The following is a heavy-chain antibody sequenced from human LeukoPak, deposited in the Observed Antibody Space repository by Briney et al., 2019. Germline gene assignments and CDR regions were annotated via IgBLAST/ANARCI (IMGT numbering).Heavy chain of an antibody. CDR1: GGSISSSSYY. CDR3: ARDRMERFPLYYYYMDV. CDR2: IYYSGST. J-gene: IGHJ6*03. Sequence: SETLSLTCTVSGGSISSSSYYWGWIRQPPGKGLEWIGSIYYSGSTYYNPSLKSRVTISVDTSKNQFSLKLSSVTAADTAVYYCARDRMERFPLYYYYMDVWGKGTTVTVSS. V-gene: IGHV4-39*07. D-gene: IGHD1-1*01.